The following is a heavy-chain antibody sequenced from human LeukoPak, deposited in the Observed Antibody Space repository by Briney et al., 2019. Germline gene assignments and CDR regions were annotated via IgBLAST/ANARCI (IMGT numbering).Heavy chain of an antibody. V-gene: IGHV3-21*01. Sequence: PGGSLRLSCAASGFTFSRYIMNWVRQAPGKGLEWVSSISSSGNIIYYADSVRGRFTISRDNAKNSLYLQMNSLRAEDTAVFYCARADYYDSGSFYPLNFWGQGTLVTVSS. J-gene: IGHJ4*02. CDR3: ARADYYDSGSFYPLNF. CDR1: GFTFSRYI. D-gene: IGHD3-10*01. CDR2: ISSSGNII.